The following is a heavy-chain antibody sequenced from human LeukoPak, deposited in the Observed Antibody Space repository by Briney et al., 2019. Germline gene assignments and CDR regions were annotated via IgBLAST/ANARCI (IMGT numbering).Heavy chain of an antibody. CDR1: GFTFSSYG. J-gene: IGHJ4*02. V-gene: IGHV3-30*18. Sequence: PGRSLRLSCAASGFTFSSYGMHWVRQALGKGLEWVAVISYDGSNKYYADSVKGRFTISRDNSKNTLYLQMNSLRAEDTAVYYCANIYGSGVDYWGQGTLVTVSS. CDR2: ISYDGSNK. D-gene: IGHD3-10*01. CDR3: ANIYGSGVDY.